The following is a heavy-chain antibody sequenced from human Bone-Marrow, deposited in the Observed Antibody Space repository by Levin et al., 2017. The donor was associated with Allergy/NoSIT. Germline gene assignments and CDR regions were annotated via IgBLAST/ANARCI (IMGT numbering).Heavy chain of an antibody. CDR3: ASDQTPGTDGFDI. V-gene: IGHV1-18*01. Sequence: ASVKVSCKASGYIFTDFGITWIRQAPGQGPEWMGWISAHNGNTNYAQKYQGRFTMTTDISTATAYLELRSLRSDDTAMYYCASDQTPGTDGFDIWGQGTMVIVSS. CDR1: GYIFTDFG. J-gene: IGHJ3*02. CDR2: ISAHNGNT. D-gene: IGHD1-1*01.